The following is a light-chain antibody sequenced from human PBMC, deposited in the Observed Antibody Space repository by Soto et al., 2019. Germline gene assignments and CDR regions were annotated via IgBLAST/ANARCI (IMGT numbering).Light chain of an antibody. CDR3: RSYTRSSTLVV. V-gene: IGLV2-14*01. J-gene: IGLJ2*01. CDR1: SSDVGGYNY. Sequence: QSVLTQPASVSGSPGQSITISCTGTSSDVGGYNYVSWYQQHPGKAPKLMIYDVSNRPSGVSNRFSGYKSGNTASLTISWLQAEDEADYYCRSYTRSSTLVVFGGGTKLTVL. CDR2: DVS.